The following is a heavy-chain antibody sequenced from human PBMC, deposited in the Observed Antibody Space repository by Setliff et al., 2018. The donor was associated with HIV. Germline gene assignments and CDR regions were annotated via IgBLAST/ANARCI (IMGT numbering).Heavy chain of an antibody. CDR1: GYNFTNYG. CDR2: INTNTGYP. V-gene: IGHV7-4-1*02. J-gene: IGHJ5*02. Sequence: ASVKVSCKASGYNFTNYGINWVRQDPGQGLEWTGWINTNTGYPTYAQAFRGRFVFSLDTSVSTAYLEISSLEAEDTAVYFCARVRTSYNFWVGDVFDPWGQGTLVTVSS. CDR3: ARVRTSYNFWVGDVFDP. D-gene: IGHD1-1*01.